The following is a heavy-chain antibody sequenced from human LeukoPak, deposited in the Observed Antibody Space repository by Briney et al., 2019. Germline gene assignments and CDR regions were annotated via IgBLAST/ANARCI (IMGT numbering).Heavy chain of an antibody. Sequence: SQTLSLTCTVSGGSISSGGYYWSWIRQHPGKGPEWIGYIYYSGSTYYNPSLKSRVTISVDTSKNQFSLKLSSVTAADTAVYYCARDRYTVVSWYFDLWGRGTLVTVSS. CDR1: GGSISSGGYY. J-gene: IGHJ2*01. CDR3: ARDRYTVVSWYFDL. CDR2: IYYSGST. V-gene: IGHV4-31*03. D-gene: IGHD4-23*01.